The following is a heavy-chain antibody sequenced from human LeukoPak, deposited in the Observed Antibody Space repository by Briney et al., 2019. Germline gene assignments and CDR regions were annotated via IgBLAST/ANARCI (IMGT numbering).Heavy chain of an antibody. CDR3: ARVSYGSGSYY. CDR1: GGSISGYY. Sequence: SETLSLTCTVSGGSISGYYWSWIRQPPGKGLEWIGYIYYSGSTNYNPSLKSRVTISVDTSKNQFSLKLSSVTAADTAVYYCARVSYGSGSYYWGQGTLVTVSS. V-gene: IGHV4-59*01. J-gene: IGHJ4*02. CDR2: IYYSGST. D-gene: IGHD3-10*01.